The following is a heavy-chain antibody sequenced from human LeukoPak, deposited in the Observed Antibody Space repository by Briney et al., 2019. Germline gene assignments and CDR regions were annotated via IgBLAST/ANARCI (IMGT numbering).Heavy chain of an antibody. CDR1: GYSISSGDY. V-gene: IGHV4-38-2*01. CDR2: IYHSGST. CDR3: ARNRSEPLGNGGSFDS. D-gene: IGHD3-16*01. J-gene: IGHJ4*02. Sequence: SETLSLTCAVSGYSISSGDYWGWIRLPPGKGLEWIGSIYHSGSTYYNPSLKSRVTISVDTSKRQFSLTLSSVTAADTAVYYCARNRSEPLGNGGSFDSWGQGTLVTVPS.